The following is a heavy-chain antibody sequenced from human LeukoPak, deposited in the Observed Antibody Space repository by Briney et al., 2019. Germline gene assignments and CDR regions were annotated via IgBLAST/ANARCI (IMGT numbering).Heavy chain of an antibody. Sequence: PETLSLTCTVSGGSIISNYWSWIRQSAGTGLEWIGRIYGSGITDYNPSLKSRVTMSLDTSRKQFSLRLTSVTAADTAVYYCARLKFYDSTGYSPGYYMGVWGKGTTVSAFS. J-gene: IGHJ6*03. CDR1: GGSIISNY. D-gene: IGHD3-22*01. CDR2: IYGSGIT. CDR3: ARLKFYDSTGYSPGYYMGV. V-gene: IGHV4-4*07.